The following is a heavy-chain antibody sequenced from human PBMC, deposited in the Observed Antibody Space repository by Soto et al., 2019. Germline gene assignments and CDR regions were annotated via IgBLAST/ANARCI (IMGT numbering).Heavy chain of an antibody. J-gene: IGHJ3*01. V-gene: IGHV1-3*01. D-gene: IGHD3-16*02. CDR2: FNAGNRNT. Sequence: QVHLVQSGAEVKKPGASVKVSCKASGYTFTNYALHWVRQAPGQRLEWMGWFNAGNRNTEYSQKFQGRVIMTKDTSASTAYLELSSLGSEDTAVYYCARGFDYVWGSYRSDAFDVWGQGTVVTVTS. CDR3: ARGFDYVWGSYRSDAFDV. CDR1: GYTFTNYA.